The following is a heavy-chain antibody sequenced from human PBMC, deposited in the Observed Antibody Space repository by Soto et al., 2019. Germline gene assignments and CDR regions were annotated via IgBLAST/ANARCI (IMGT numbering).Heavy chain of an antibody. CDR2: IYYSGST. CDR3: ARARGGRGTTVTRYYYYGMDV. CDR1: VVSISSGGYY. J-gene: IGHJ6*02. Sequence: SETLSLTCTFSVVSISSGGYYCSWIRQHPWKGLEWIGYIYYSGSTYYNPSLKSRVTISVDTSKNQFSLKLSSVTAADTAVYYCARARGGRGTTVTRYYYYGMDVGGQGNTVTVYS. D-gene: IGHD4-17*01. V-gene: IGHV4-31*03.